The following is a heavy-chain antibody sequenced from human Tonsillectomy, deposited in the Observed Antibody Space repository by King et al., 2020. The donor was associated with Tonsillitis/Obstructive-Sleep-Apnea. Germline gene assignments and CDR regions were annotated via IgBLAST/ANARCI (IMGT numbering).Heavy chain of an antibody. D-gene: IGHD3-10*01. V-gene: IGHV3-53*01. CDR3: ARDQDYGSGSYFHYYYYMDV. J-gene: IGHJ6*03. Sequence: EVQLVESGGGLIQPGGSLRLSCAASGFTVSSNYMSWVRQAPGKGLEWVSVIYSGGSTYYADSVKGRFPISRDNSKNTLYLQMNSLRAEDTAVYYCARDQDYGSGSYFHYYYYMDVWGKGTTVTVSS. CDR2: IYSGGST. CDR1: GFTVSSNY.